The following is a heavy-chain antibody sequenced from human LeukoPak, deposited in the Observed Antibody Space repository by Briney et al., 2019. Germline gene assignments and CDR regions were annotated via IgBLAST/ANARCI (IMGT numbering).Heavy chain of an antibody. Sequence: GGSLRLSCAASGFTFDDYAMHWVRQALGKGLEWVSLISGDGGSTYYADSVKGRFTISRDNSKNSLYLQMNSLRTEDTALYYCAKDRDYDILTGYYSGGFDYWGQGTLVTVSS. CDR3: AKDRDYDILTGYYSGGFDY. CDR2: ISGDGGST. D-gene: IGHD3-9*01. CDR1: GFTFDDYA. V-gene: IGHV3-43*02. J-gene: IGHJ4*02.